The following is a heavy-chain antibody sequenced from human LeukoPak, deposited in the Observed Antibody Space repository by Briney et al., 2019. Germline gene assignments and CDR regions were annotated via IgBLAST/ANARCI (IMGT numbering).Heavy chain of an antibody. CDR1: GYIFTDNY. V-gene: IGHV5-51*01. CDR2: IYPGDSES. Sequence: ASVKVSCKASGYIFTDNYMHWVRQAPGQGLEWMGIIYPGDSESKYSPSFQGQVTISADKSIITAYLQWSSLKASDSAMYYCVRAMVRGEPRDYWGQGTLVTV. J-gene: IGHJ4*02. D-gene: IGHD3-10*01. CDR3: VRAMVRGEPRDY.